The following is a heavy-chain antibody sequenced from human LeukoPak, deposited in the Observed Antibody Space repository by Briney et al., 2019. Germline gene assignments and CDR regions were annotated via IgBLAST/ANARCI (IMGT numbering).Heavy chain of an antibody. Sequence: SQTLSLTCTVSGGSISSGGYYWSWIRQHPGKGLEWIGYIYYSGSTYYNPSLKRRVTISVDTSKNQFSLKLSSVTAADTAVYYCARVGSRDYVWGSYRALYYFDYWGQGTLVTVSS. V-gene: IGHV4-31*03. CDR2: IYYSGST. J-gene: IGHJ4*02. CDR1: GGSISSGGYY. CDR3: ARVGSRDYVWGSYRALYYFDY. D-gene: IGHD3-16*02.